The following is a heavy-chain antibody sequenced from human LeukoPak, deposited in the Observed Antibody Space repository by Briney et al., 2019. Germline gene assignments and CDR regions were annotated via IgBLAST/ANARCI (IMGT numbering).Heavy chain of an antibody. D-gene: IGHD3-3*01. CDR3: ARGLSGYHNYYYYYYYMDV. Sequence: PSETLSLTCAVYGGSFSGYYWSWIRQPPGKGLEWIGEINHSGSTNYNPSLKSRVTISVDTSKNQFSLKLSSVTAADTAVYYCARGLSGYHNYYYYYYYMDVRGKGTTVTVSS. V-gene: IGHV4-34*01. J-gene: IGHJ6*03. CDR2: INHSGST. CDR1: GGSFSGYY.